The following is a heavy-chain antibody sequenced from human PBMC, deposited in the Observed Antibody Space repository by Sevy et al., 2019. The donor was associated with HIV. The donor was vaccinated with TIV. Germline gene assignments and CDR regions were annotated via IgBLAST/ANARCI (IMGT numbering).Heavy chain of an antibody. CDR2: ITAYNGNT. CDR3: ARAPSGSQGPGQYFHH. V-gene: IGHV1-18*01. J-gene: IGHJ1*01. CDR1: GYTFTNYH. D-gene: IGHD1-26*01. Sequence: ASVKVSCKASGYTFTNYHIPWVRQPPGQGLEWMGWITAYNGNTNYAQRLQGRVTMTTDTSTSTAYMELRSLRSDDTAVYYCARAPSGSQGPGQYFHHWGQGTLVTVSS.